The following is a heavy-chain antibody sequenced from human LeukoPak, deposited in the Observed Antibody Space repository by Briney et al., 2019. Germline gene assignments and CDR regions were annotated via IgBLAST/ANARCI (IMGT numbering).Heavy chain of an antibody. V-gene: IGHV3-74*01. CDR2: INSDGIST. Sequence: PGGSLRLSCAASGFTFSAYWMHWVRQAPGEGLVWVSRINSDGISTSYADSVKGRFTISRDNAKNTLYLQMNSLRAEDTAVYYCAKDPSKESHPDHFDYWGQGTPVTVSS. D-gene: IGHD1-14*01. CDR1: GFTFSAYW. J-gene: IGHJ4*02. CDR3: AKDPSKESHPDHFDY.